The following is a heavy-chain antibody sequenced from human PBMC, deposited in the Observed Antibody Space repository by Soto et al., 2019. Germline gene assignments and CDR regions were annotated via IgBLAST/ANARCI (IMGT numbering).Heavy chain of an antibody. CDR3: ARVPGHKNSRGDF. V-gene: IGHV1-2*02. J-gene: IGHJ4*02. D-gene: IGHD1-26*01. CDR2: INPKSGDT. CDR1: GSTFTHYF. Sequence: QVRLMQSGREVRRPGASVTVSCKASGSTFTHYFIHWVRRAPGQGLEWMGYINPKSGDTHYSQTFRGRVSMTRDTSTDTANMGLSSLKSDDTAVYFCARVPGHKNSRGDFWGQGTPITVSS.